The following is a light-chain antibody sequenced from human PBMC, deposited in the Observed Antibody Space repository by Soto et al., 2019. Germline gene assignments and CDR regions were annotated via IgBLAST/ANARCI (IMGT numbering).Light chain of an antibody. Sequence: IVLTQSPATLSLSPGERATPSCTASQSVNSTFLAWYQQKPGQAPRLLIYSASSRATGIPDRVSGSGSGTDVTLTISRLEPEDFAVYYCHQYGSSPLTFGPGTKVDI. V-gene: IGKV3-20*01. CDR2: SAS. J-gene: IGKJ3*01. CDR3: HQYGSSPLT. CDR1: QSVNSTF.